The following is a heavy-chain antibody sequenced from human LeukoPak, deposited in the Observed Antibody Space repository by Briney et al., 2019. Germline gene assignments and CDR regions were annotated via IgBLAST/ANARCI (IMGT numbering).Heavy chain of an antibody. J-gene: IGHJ5*02. CDR3: AKDPVYDFWSGYNWFDP. Sequence: GGSLRLSCAASGFTFSSYAMSWVRQAPGKGLEWVSAISGSGSSNYYADFVKGRFTISRGNSKNTLYLQMNSLRSEDTAVYYCAKDPVYDFWSGYNWFDPWGQGTLVTVSS. CDR2: ISGSGSSN. D-gene: IGHD3-3*01. CDR1: GFTFSSYA. V-gene: IGHV3-23*01.